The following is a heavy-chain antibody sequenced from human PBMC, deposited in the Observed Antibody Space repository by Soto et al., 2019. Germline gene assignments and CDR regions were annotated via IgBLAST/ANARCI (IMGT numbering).Heavy chain of an antibody. J-gene: IGHJ6*02. Sequence: EVQLVESGGGLVQPGGSLRLSCAASGFTFSSYWMSWVRQAPGKGLEWVANIKQDGSEKYYVDSVKGRFTISRDNAKNSLYLQRNSLRAEDTAVYYCARVDTGYCSSTSCSTLYYYYGMDVWGQGTTVTVSS. V-gene: IGHV3-7*03. D-gene: IGHD2-2*02. CDR3: ARVDTGYCSSTSCSTLYYYYGMDV. CDR1: GFTFSSYW. CDR2: IKQDGSEK.